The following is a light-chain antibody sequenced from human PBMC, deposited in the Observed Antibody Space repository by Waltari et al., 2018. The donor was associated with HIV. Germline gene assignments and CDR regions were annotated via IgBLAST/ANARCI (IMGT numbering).Light chain of an antibody. Sequence: QSVLTQPPSASGTPGQRVTISCSGSTSNIGSNYVYWYQQLPGTAPKILIYRNNQRPSGVPDRFSGPKSGTSASLAISGLRSEDEADYYCAAWDDSLSGVVFGGGTKLTVL. CDR3: AAWDDSLSGVV. V-gene: IGLV1-47*01. J-gene: IGLJ2*01. CDR2: RNN. CDR1: TSNIGSNY.